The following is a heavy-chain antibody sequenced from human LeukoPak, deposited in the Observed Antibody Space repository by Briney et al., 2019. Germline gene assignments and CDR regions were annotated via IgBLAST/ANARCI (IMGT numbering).Heavy chain of an antibody. Sequence: ASVKVSCKASGYTFNTYSVSWVRQAPGQGLEWMGWISTYNGDTKYAQDYQDRVTMTTDASTSTAYMELRSLRSVDTAVYYCARDLDWVFDFWGQGTLVTVSS. CDR1: GYTFNTYS. D-gene: IGHD3-9*01. CDR3: ARDLDWVFDF. V-gene: IGHV1-18*01. CDR2: ISTYNGDT. J-gene: IGHJ4*02.